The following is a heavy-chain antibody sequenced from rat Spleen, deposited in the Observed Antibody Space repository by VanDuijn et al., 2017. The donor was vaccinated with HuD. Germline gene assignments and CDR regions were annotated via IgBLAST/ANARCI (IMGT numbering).Heavy chain of an antibody. CDR1: GFTFSNYD. CDR3: AKDRDYGPDY. J-gene: IGHJ2*01. V-gene: IGHV5S23*01. Sequence: EVQLVDSGGGLVQPGRSLKLSCAASGFTFSNYDMAWVRQAPTEGLEWVASITNASGRTYYSDFVKGRFTISRDNAKSTLYLQMNSLRAEDTATYYCAKDRDYGPDYWGQGVMVTVSS. CDR2: ITNASGRT. D-gene: IGHD1-11*01.